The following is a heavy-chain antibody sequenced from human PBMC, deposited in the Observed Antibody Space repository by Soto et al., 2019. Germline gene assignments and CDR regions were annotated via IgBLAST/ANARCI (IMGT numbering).Heavy chain of an antibody. CDR1: GYSFTSYW. V-gene: IGHV5-10-1*01. Sequence: EVQLVQSGAEVKKPGESLRISCKGSGYSFTSYWISWVRQMPGKGLEWMGRIDPSDSYTNYSPSFQGHVTISADKSISTAYLQWSSLTAADTATSYCARLQAAAGDNDLTSDYWGQGTLVSVSS. D-gene: IGHD6-13*01. J-gene: IGHJ4*02. CDR2: IDPSDSYT. CDR3: ARLQAAAGDNDLTSDY.